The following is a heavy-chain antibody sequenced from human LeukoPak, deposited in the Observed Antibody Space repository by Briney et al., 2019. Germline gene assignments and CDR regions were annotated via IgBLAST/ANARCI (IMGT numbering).Heavy chain of an antibody. CDR3: ARGDAGGATYSY. J-gene: IGHJ4*02. D-gene: IGHD1-26*01. CDR2: INHSVST. Sequence: PSGTLSLTCAVYGGSFSGYYWSWIRQPPGKGLEWIGEINHSVSTNYNPSLKSRVTISVDTSKNQFSLKLSSVTAADTAVYYCARGDAGGATYSYWGQGTLVTVSS. CDR1: GGSFSGYY. V-gene: IGHV4-34*01.